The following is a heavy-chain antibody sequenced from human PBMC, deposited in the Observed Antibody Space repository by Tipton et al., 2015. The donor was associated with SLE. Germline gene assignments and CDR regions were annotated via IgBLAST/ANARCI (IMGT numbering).Heavy chain of an antibody. CDR2: ISSSGSTI. Sequence: SLRLSCATSGFTFSSFSGYQVNWVRQAPGKGLEWVSYISSSGSTIYYADSVKGRFTIYRDNAKSSLYLQMNSLRAEDTAVYYCVREYQGRFYVNGAFDMWGQGTMVTVSS. V-gene: IGHV3-48*03. CDR1: GFTFSS. D-gene: IGHD1-26*01. CDR3: VREYQGRFYVNGAFDM. J-gene: IGHJ3*02.